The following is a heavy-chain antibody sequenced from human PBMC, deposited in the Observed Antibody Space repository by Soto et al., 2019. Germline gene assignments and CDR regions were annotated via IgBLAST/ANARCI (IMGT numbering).Heavy chain of an antibody. CDR2: IRNKGNNYAT. Sequence: PGGSLRLSCAASGFTFSDSAMHWVRQASGKGLEWVGRIRNKGNNYATAYTASVKGRFTISRDDSKNTVYLQMNSLKIDDTAVFYCTSRRDWKEVDPLDYWGRGTLVPVSS. CDR1: GFTFSDSA. V-gene: IGHV3-73*01. CDR3: TSRRDWKEVDPLDY. J-gene: IGHJ4*02. D-gene: IGHD2-21*01.